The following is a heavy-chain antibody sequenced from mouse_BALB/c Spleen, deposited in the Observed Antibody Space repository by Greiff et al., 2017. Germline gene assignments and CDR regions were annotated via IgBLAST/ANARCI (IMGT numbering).Heavy chain of an antibody. CDR1: GFTFSSYA. J-gene: IGHJ4*01. CDR2: ISSGGSYT. V-gene: IGHV5-9-4*01. D-gene: IGHD1-1*01. Sequence: EVQRVESGGGLVKPGGSLKLSCAASGFTFSSYAMSWVRQSPEKRLEWVAEISSGGSYTYYPDTVTGRFTISRDNAKNTLYLEMSSLRSEDTAMYYCAREYYGSSYGYAMDYWGQGTSVTVSS. CDR3: AREYYGSSYGYAMDY.